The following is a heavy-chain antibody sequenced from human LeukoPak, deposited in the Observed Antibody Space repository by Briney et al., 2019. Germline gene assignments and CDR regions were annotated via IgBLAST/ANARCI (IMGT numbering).Heavy chain of an antibody. CDR1: GFTFSSYG. D-gene: IGHD5-18*01. CDR3: ARDRYSYGSRDFDY. J-gene: IGHJ4*02. CDR2: IWYDGSNK. V-gene: IGHV3-33*01. Sequence: GRSLRLSCAASGFTFSSYGMHWVRQAPGKGLKWVAVIWYDGSNKYYADSVKGRFTISRDNSKNTLYLQMNSLRAEDTAVYYCARDRYSYGSRDFDYWGQGTLVTVSS.